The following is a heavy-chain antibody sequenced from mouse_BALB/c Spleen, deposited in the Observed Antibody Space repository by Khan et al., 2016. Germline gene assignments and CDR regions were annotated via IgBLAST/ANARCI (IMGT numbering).Heavy chain of an antibody. J-gene: IGHJ3*01. CDR3: GRNGTRYERTWFAY. CDR1: GYSITSDYA. Sequence: EAQLQESGPGLVKPSQSLSLTCTVTGYSITSDYAWNWIRQFPGNKLEWMGYISYSGSTSYNPSLKSRISITRDTSKNQFFLQLNSVTTEDTATYYCGRNGTRYERTWFAYWGQGTLVTVSA. D-gene: IGHD2-14*01. CDR2: ISYSGST. V-gene: IGHV3-2*02.